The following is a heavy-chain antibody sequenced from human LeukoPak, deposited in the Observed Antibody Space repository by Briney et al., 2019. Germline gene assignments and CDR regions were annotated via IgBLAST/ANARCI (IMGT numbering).Heavy chain of an antibody. Sequence: GGSLRLSCAASGFTFSSYWMSWVRQAPGKGLEWVANIKEDGSEKNYVDSMKGRFTISRDNAKNTLYLQMNSLRAEDTAVYYCARGSGYYSYDAFDIWGQGTMVTVSP. V-gene: IGHV3-7*04. J-gene: IGHJ3*02. CDR2: IKEDGSEK. D-gene: IGHD3-22*01. CDR1: GFTFSSYW. CDR3: ARGSGYYSYDAFDI.